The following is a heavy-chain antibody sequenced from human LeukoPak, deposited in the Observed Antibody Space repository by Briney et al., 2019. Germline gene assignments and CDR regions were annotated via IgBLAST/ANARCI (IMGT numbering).Heavy chain of an antibody. V-gene: IGHV5-51*01. CDR3: ARHGYCSGGRCYQSGVYYYYYYMDV. Sequence: GESLKISCKGSGYSFTSYWIGWVRQMSGKGLEWMGIIYPGDSDTRYSPSFQGQGTISADKSIRTAYLPCSRLKTSDTTVYYCARHGYCSGGRCYQSGVYYYYYYMDVWGKGTTVTVSS. J-gene: IGHJ6*03. CDR1: GYSFTSYW. D-gene: IGHD2-15*01. CDR2: IYPGDSDT.